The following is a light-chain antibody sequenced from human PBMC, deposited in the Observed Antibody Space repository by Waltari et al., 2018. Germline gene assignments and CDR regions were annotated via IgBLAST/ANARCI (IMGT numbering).Light chain of an antibody. CDR2: RNN. CDR3: ATWDDSLNGPV. CDR1: STNIGRNT. V-gene: IGLV1-44*01. Sequence: QSVLSQTPSASGTPGQKVTISRPGSSTNIGRNTVHWYQHMIGPAPQLLIYRNNQRPSGFPHRFSGSKSGTSVSLAISGLQSEDEADYYCATWDDSLNGPVFGGGTKLTVL. J-gene: IGLJ2*01.